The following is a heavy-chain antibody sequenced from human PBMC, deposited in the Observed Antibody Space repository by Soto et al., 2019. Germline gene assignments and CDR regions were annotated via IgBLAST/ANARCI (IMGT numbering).Heavy chain of an antibody. CDR1: GYTFTSYY. V-gene: IGHV1-46*01. J-gene: IGHJ6*02. CDR2: INPGGGSK. CDR3: ARDRGRAAAGEYYYYGMDV. D-gene: IGHD6-13*01. Sequence: QVQLVQSGAEVKKPGASVKVSCKASGYTFTSYYIHCVRQAPGQGLEWMGAINPGGGSKSYAQQFQVRVAMTWDASTSTVYMELSSLRSEDTAVYYCARDRGRAAAGEYYYYGMDVWGQGTTVTVSS.